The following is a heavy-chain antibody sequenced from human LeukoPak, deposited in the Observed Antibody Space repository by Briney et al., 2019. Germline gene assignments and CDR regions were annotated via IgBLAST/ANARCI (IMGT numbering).Heavy chain of an antibody. J-gene: IGHJ6*03. V-gene: IGHV4-39*01. CDR3: ARLDVYSSSSFCFYYYYMDV. D-gene: IGHD6-6*01. CDR2: IYYSGST. CDR1: GGSISSSSYY. Sequence: SETLSLTCTVSGGSISSSSYYWGWIRQPPGKGLEWIGSIYYSGSTYYNPSLKSRVTISVDTSKNQFSLKLSSVTAADTAVYYCARLDVYSSSSFCFYYYYMDVWGKGTTVTVSS.